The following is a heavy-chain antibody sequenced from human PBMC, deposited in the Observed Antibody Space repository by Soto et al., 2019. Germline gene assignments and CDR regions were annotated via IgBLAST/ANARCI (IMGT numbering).Heavy chain of an antibody. D-gene: IGHD2-2*01. CDR3: ERDGRFAHVVPVIYYYGMDV. J-gene: IGHJ6*01. CDR2: IYSGGSA. CDR1: GFTFSSDG. V-gene: IGHV3-66*01. Sequence: PGGSLRLSCAASGFTFSSDGMHCFGQAPGKGLEWVSVIYSGGSAYYADSVKGRFTISIYNSENTLYLQMNSLRAEDTAVYYCERDGRFAHVVPVIYYYGMDVWGQGTTVTVSS.